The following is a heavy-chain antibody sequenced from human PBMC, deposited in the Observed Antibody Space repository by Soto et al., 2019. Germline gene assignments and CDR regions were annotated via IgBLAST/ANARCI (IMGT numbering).Heavy chain of an antibody. CDR2: IIPVFQTA. D-gene: IGHD3-22*01. Sequence: QEQLVQSGAEVKKPGSSVKVSCKASGGLFSSYPISWVRQVPGQGLEWMGGIIPVFQTAYYTQRFQGRVTITEDESTNTAYLELTSLRSEDPDIYYCARGGSGYTWFNEFWGQGTLVTVAS. CDR1: GGLFSSYP. V-gene: IGHV1-69*01. J-gene: IGHJ4*02. CDR3: ARGGSGYTWFNEF.